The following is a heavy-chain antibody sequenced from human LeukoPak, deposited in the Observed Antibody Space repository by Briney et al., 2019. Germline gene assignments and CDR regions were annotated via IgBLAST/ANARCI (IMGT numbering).Heavy chain of an antibody. Sequence: SETLSLTCAVSGGSVSHSNWWTWVRQSPGKGLEWIGEVHPSEGTNYNPSLKSRVTISVDTSKNQFSLKLSSVTTADTAVYYCARSSQLWHQLAHQWGQETLVTVSS. V-gene: IGHV4-4*02. D-gene: IGHD5-18*01. CDR2: VHPSEGT. J-gene: IGHJ4*02. CDR3: ARSSQLWHQLAHQ. CDR1: GGSVSHSNW.